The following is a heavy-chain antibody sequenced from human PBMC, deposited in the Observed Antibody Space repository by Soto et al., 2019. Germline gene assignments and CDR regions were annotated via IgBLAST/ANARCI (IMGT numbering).Heavy chain of an antibody. Sequence: LXLSCADSGFKFSTYAMSWVLQAPGKGLEWVSLISATGGGTYYADSVKGRFTISRDNSHNTLYLQVHSLTAEDTAVYYCAKDRRAGGNSAFYFDLWGQGAQVTVSS. V-gene: IGHV3-23*01. CDR3: AKDRRAGGNSAFYFDL. CDR1: GFKFSTYA. CDR2: ISATGGGT. J-gene: IGHJ4*02. D-gene: IGHD3-16*01.